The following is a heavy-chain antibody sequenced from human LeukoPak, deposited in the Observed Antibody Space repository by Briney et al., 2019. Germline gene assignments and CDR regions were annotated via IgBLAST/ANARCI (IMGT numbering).Heavy chain of an antibody. Sequence: GGSLKLSCAASGFTFSSYSMNWVRQAPGKGLEWVSSISSSSSYIYYADSVKGRFTISRDNAKNSLYLQMNNLRAEDTAVYYCARGGYSYGYDYWGQGTLVTVSS. J-gene: IGHJ4*02. D-gene: IGHD5-18*01. CDR3: ARGGYSYGYDY. CDR1: GFTFSSYS. V-gene: IGHV3-21*01. CDR2: ISSSSSYI.